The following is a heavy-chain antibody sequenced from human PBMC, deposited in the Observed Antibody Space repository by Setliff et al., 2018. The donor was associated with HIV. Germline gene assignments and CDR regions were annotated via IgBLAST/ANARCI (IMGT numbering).Heavy chain of an antibody. CDR1: GGSLSSGHYF. J-gene: IGHJ6*02. Sequence: PSETLSLTCNVSGGSLSSGHYFWGWIRQTPGKGLDWIGTIYFSGSTNYNPSLKSRVTISIDTSKNQLSLKLSSVTAADTAVYYCARDWAAPYYYGMDVWGPGTTVTVSS. D-gene: IGHD3-16*01. CDR3: ARDWAAPYYYGMDV. CDR2: IYFSGST. V-gene: IGHV4-39*07.